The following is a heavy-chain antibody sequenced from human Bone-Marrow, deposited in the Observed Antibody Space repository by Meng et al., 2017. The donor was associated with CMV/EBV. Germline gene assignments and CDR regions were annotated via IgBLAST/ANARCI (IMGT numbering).Heavy chain of an antibody. CDR2: ISWNSGSI. V-gene: IGHV3-9*01. CDR3: ARVDRITIFGVVIGTIDY. J-gene: IGHJ4*02. D-gene: IGHD3-3*01. Sequence: GGSLRLSCAASGFTFDDYAMHWVRQAPGKGLEWVSGISWNSGSIGYADSVKGRFTISRDNAKNSLYLQMNSLRAEDTAVYYCARVDRITIFGVVIGTIDYWGQGTLVTVSS. CDR1: GFTFDDYA.